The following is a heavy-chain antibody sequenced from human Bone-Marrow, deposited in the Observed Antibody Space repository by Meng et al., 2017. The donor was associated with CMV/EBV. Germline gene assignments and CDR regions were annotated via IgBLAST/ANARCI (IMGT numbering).Heavy chain of an antibody. J-gene: IGHJ4*02. CDR1: GYTFDNYY. Sequence: QVALAAAGSRFEKPGSTLEVPSKASGYTFDNYYIQWVRQAPGQGLEWMGKINPSRGSTSYPQKFQGRGTMTRDTSTSTVSMGLSSLRSEVTAVYYCARNALKVGVDTAIPTDWGQGTLVTVSS. D-gene: IGHD5-18*01. V-gene: IGHV1-46*02. CDR3: ARNALKVGVDTAIPTD. CDR2: INPSRGST.